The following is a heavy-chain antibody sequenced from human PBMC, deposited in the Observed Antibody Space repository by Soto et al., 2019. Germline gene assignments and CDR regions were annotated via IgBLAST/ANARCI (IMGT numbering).Heavy chain of an antibody. CDR1: GFSFSSYT. CDR3: ARAHEVAWFDS. V-gene: IGHV3-21*06. CDR2: ITNRGTHT. J-gene: IGHJ5*01. Sequence: VGSLRLSCTASGFSFSSYTMNWVRQAPGKGLQWVASITNRGTHTYSADSVKGRFTISRDNDKNSLYLQMNNLRAEDTATYYCARAHEVAWFDSWGLGTLVTVSS. D-gene: IGHD2-15*01.